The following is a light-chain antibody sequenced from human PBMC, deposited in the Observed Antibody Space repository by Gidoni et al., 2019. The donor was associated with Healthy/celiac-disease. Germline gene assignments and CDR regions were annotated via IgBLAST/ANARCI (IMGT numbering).Light chain of an antibody. J-gene: IGKJ3*01. CDR3: QQYGSSLFT. V-gene: IGKV3-20*01. Sequence: EIVLTQPPGTLSLLPGERATLSCRASQSVSSSYLAWYQQKPGQAPRLLIYGASSRATGIPDRFSGSGSGTDFTLTISRLEPEDFAVYYCQQYGSSLFTFGPGTKVDIK. CDR2: GAS. CDR1: QSVSSSY.